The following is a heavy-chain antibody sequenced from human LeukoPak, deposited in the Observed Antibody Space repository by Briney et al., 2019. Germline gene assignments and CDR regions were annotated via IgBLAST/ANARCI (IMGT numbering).Heavy chain of an antibody. Sequence: ASVKVSCKASGYTFTSYGISWVRQAPGQGLEWMGWISAYNGNTNYAQKLQGRVTMTTDTSTSTAYMELRSLRSDDTAVYYCARSPYSSGWSDLDYWGQGTLVTVPS. CDR1: GYTFTSYG. J-gene: IGHJ4*02. V-gene: IGHV1-18*01. CDR2: ISAYNGNT. CDR3: ARSPYSSGWSDLDY. D-gene: IGHD6-19*01.